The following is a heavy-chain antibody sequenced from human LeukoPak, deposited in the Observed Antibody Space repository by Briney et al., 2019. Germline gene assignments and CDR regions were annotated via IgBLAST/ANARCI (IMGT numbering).Heavy chain of an antibody. Sequence: GGSLRLSCAASGFIFNNFGLIWVRQAPGKGLEWVSAISNDGGGTMYADFVKGRFTISRDNSKNTLFLQTNSLRAEDTALYYCAKGSSGYFADLWGQGTLVTVSS. CDR2: ISNDGGGT. CDR1: GFIFNNFG. J-gene: IGHJ5*02. D-gene: IGHD3-22*01. V-gene: IGHV3-23*01. CDR3: AKGSSGYFADL.